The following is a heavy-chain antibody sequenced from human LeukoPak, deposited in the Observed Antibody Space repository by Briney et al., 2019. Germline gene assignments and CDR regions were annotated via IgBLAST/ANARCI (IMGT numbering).Heavy chain of an antibody. Sequence: GGSLRLSCVASGFSFDSHIMNWVRQAPGKGLEWVASISGRGSDLSYLDSLKGRLTIYRDNAKESVFLDLTSLRADDTAVHYCARGAFCRGYCAGRADPDVWGKGTTVTVPS. D-gene: IGHD2-8*02. CDR3: ARGAFCRGYCAGRADPDV. CDR2: ISGRGSDL. V-gene: IGHV3-21*01. CDR1: GFSFDSHI. J-gene: IGHJ6*04.